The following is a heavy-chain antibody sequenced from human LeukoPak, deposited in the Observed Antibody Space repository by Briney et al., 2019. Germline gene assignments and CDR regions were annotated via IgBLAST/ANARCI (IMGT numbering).Heavy chain of an antibody. Sequence: PSETLSLTCTVSGGSISSSSNSWGYIRQPPGKGLEWIGRIYYRGSTYYNPSLKSRVTISVDTSKNQFSLKLSSVTAADTAVYYCGRLGGGIYWGQGTLVTVSS. J-gene: IGHJ4*02. CDR3: GRLGGGIY. CDR1: GGSISSSSNS. CDR2: IYYRGST. V-gene: IGHV4-39*01. D-gene: IGHD3-16*01.